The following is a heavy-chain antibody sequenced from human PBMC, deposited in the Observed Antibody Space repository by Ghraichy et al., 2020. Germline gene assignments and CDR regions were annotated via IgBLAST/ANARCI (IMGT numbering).Heavy chain of an antibody. CDR1: GGSISSSSYY. J-gene: IGHJ4*02. CDR2: IYYSGST. D-gene: IGHD3-22*01. Sequence: SETLSLTCTVSGGSISSSSYYWGWIRQPPGKGLEWIGSIYYSGSTYYNPSLKSRVTISVDTSKNQFSLKLSSVTAADTAVYYCGFTMIVGNYWGQGTLVTVSS. CDR3: GFTMIVGNY. V-gene: IGHV4-39*01.